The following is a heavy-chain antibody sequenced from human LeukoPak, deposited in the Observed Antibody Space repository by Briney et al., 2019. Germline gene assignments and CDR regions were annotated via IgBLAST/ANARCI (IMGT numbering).Heavy chain of an antibody. CDR1: GYTFTGYY. V-gene: IGHV1-2*06. CDR3: ARVRVTLPLVRYYYGMDV. Sequence: EASVKVSCKASGYTFTGYYMHWVRQAPGQGLEWMGRINPNSGGTNYAQKFQGRVTMTRDTSISTAYMELSRLRSDDTAVYYCARVRVTLPLVRYYYGMDVWGQGTTVTVSS. CDR2: INPNSGGT. J-gene: IGHJ6*02. D-gene: IGHD6-13*01.